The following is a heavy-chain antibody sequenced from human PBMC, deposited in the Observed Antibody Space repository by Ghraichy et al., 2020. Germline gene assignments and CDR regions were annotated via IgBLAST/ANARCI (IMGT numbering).Heavy chain of an antibody. D-gene: IGHD6-13*01. V-gene: IGHV3-23*01. Sequence: VSSISGSGGSPYYSDSVKGRFTISRDNSKNTLYVQMNSLRAEDTALYYCAKDRRQYSRSWFTWGQGTLVTFSS. J-gene: IGHJ5*02. CDR2: ISGSGGSP. CDR3: AKDRRQYSRSWFT.